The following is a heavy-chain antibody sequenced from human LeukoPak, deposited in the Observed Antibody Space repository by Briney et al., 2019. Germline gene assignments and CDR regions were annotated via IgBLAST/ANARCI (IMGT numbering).Heavy chain of an antibody. J-gene: IGHJ3*02. CDR1: GYTFTGYY. CDR3: ARDPPIRGADVFDI. CDR2: INPNSGGT. V-gene: IGHV1-2*02. Sequence: ASLKVSCKAAGYTFTGYYMHWVRQAPGQGLEWMGWINPNSGGTNYAQKFQGRVTMTRDTSISTAYMELSRLTSDDTAVYYCARDPPIRGADVFDIWGQGTMVTVSS. D-gene: IGHD3-10*01.